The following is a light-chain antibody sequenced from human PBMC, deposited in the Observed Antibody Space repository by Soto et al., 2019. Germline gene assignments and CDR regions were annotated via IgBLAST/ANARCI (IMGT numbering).Light chain of an antibody. V-gene: IGLV1-51*01. CDR2: DND. CDR3: GTWDSSLSAYV. Sequence: QSALTQPPSVSAAPGQKVTISCSVSSSNIGNNYVSWYQQLPGTAPKLLIYDNDKRPSGIPDRFSGSKSGTSATVGITGLQTGDEADYYCGTWDSSLSAYVFGTGTKVTLL. CDR1: SSNIGNNY. J-gene: IGLJ1*01.